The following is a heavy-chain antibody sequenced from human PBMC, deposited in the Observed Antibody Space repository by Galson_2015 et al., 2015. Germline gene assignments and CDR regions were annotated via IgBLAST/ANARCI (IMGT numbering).Heavy chain of an antibody. V-gene: IGHV3-30*18. J-gene: IGHJ6*02. CDR3: AKDNEGYCSDGHCYSYYYYGMDV. CDR2: ISDEGSIK. CDR1: GFTLSSCG. D-gene: IGHD2-15*01. Sequence: PLRLSCAASGFTLSSCGMHWARQAPGKGLEWVALISDEGSIKEYADSVKGRFTISRDNSKNTLSLQMNSLRAEDTAIYYCAKDNEGYCSDGHCYSYYYYGMDVWGQGTTVTVSS.